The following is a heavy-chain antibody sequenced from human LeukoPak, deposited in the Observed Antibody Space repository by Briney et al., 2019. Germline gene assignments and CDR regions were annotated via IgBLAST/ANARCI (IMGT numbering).Heavy chain of an antibody. D-gene: IGHD2/OR15-2a*01. CDR2: INSDGSTT. V-gene: IGHV3-74*01. CDR1: GFTFSSYW. CDR3: ARAGQYRFDY. Sequence: GGSLRLSCAASGFTFSSYWMHWVRQAPGEGLVWVSRINSDGSTTNYADSVKGRFTISRDNAKNTLYLQMNSLRADDTAVYYCARAGQYRFDYWGQGALVTVSS. J-gene: IGHJ4*02.